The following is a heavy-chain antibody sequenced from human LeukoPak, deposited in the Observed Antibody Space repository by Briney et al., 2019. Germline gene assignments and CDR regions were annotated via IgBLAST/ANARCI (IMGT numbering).Heavy chain of an antibody. Sequence: SETLSLTCAVHGGSFSGYYWNWIRQPPGKGLEWIGEINHSGSTNYNPSLKSRVTISVDTSKNQFSLKLSSVTAADTAVYYCARVGVITMIVNYWGQGTLVTVSS. D-gene: IGHD3-22*01. J-gene: IGHJ4*02. CDR2: INHSGST. CDR1: GGSFSGYY. V-gene: IGHV4-34*01. CDR3: ARVGVITMIVNY.